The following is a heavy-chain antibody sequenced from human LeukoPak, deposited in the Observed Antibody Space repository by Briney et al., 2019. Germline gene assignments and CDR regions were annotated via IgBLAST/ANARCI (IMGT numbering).Heavy chain of an antibody. Sequence: GWSLPLSHAGCGFTVSSYSLHWVRQAPGKGLEWVSSISSTSSYIYYADSVKGRFTISRDNAKNSLYLQMNSLVAEDTAVYYCARRPVPPTTGITYHYVTYAWGKGTTVTVSS. V-gene: IGHV3-21*01. CDR3: ARRPVPPTTGITYHYVTYA. J-gene: IGHJ6*04. CDR2: ISSTSSYI. CDR1: GFTVSSYS. D-gene: IGHD4-11*01.